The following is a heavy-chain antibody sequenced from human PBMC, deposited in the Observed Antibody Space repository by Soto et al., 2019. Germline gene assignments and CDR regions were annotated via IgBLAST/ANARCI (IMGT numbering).Heavy chain of an antibody. CDR3: ARGHGGSGWYYTWFDP. CDR1: GGSISRSSSY. V-gene: IGHV4-39*01. J-gene: IGHJ5*02. CDR2: IFYSGSS. Sequence: PSETLSLTCTVSGGSISRSSSYWGWIRQPPGKGLEWIGNIFYSGSSYYNPSLKSRVIISVDTSKNQFSLKLSSVTAADTAVYYXARGHGGSGWYYTWFDPWGQETLVTVSS. D-gene: IGHD6-19*01.